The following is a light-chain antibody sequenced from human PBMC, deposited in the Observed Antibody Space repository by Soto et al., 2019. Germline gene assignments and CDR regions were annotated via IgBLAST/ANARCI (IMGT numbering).Light chain of an antibody. CDR1: QGVSTKY. V-gene: IGKV3-20*01. Sequence: EIVLTQSPGTLSLSPGERATLSCRASQGVSTKYVAWYRQKPGQAPSLLIYGTSNRAAGVPDRFSATGSGTDFSLTISRLQPEDFAVYYCQHYGSSPPDTFGQGTKLEIK. CDR2: GTS. J-gene: IGKJ2*01. CDR3: QHYGSSPPDT.